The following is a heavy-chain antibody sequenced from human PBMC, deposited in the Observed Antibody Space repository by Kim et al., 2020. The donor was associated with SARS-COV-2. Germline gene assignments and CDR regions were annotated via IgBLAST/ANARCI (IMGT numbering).Heavy chain of an antibody. Sequence: SVKGLFTSSRDKSKNTLYLQMNSLGAEDTAVYYCARGGGVSLAVYYGMDVWGQGTTVTVSS. D-gene: IGHD3-16*01. J-gene: IGHJ6*02. CDR3: ARGGGVSLAVYYGMDV. V-gene: IGHV3-30*01.